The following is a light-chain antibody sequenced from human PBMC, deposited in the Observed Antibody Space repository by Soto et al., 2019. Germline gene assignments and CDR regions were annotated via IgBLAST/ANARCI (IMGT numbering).Light chain of an antibody. V-gene: IGKV3-20*01. CDR2: GVS. CDR3: QQYGSSPLT. J-gene: IGKJ4*01. CDR1: QSVSSSD. Sequence: EIVLTQAPGTLSLSPGERATLSCRASQSVSSSDLAWDQPKPGQAPRLLIYGVSSSAPGIPDRFSGSASGNHFALTVHSLEPEDSEVYYCQQYGSSPLTFGGRTKVEIK.